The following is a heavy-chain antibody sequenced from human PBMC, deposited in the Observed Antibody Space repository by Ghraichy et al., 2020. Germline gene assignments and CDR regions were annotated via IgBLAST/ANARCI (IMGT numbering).Heavy chain of an antibody. CDR3: AKAAGGGASAHYFDY. V-gene: IGHV3-23*01. CDR1: GLTFSIYA. CDR2: ISASGST. Sequence: GGSLRLSCAASGLTFSIYAMSWVRQAPGKGLQWVSAISASGSTYYADSVKGRFTISRDYSKNTLYLQRESLKPEDTAVYYCAKAAGGGASAHYFDYWGQETLVTVSS. D-gene: IGHD2-21*01. J-gene: IGHJ4*02.